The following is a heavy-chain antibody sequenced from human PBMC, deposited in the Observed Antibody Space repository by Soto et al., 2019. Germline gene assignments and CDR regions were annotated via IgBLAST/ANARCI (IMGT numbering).Heavy chain of an antibody. V-gene: IGHV3-74*01. CDR1: GFTFSNYW. CDR2: INSDGSST. CDR3: ARGGSLNWYFDL. D-gene: IGHD1-26*01. J-gene: IGHJ2*01. Sequence: VQLVESGGGLVQPGGSLRLSCAASGFTFSNYWMHWVRQAPGKGLVWVSRINSDGSSTSYADSVKGRFTISRDNAKNTLYLQMNSLRAEDTAVYYCARGGSLNWYFDLWGRGTLVTVSS.